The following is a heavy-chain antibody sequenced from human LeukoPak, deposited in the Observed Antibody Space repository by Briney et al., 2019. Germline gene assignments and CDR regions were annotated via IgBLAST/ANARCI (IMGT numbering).Heavy chain of an antibody. D-gene: IGHD5/OR15-5a*01. CDR2: VYSSGSA. CDR3: ARVYRKGVYNFDGFDI. V-gene: IGHV4-61*02. Sequence: PSQTLSLTCTVSRGSINSDGYYWSWIRQPAGKGLEWIGRVYSSGSANYSPCLQNRVIISIDTSKNQFSLRLSSVTAADTAVYYCARVYRKGVYNFDGFDIWGQGTMVTVS. CDR1: RGSINSDGYY. J-gene: IGHJ3*02.